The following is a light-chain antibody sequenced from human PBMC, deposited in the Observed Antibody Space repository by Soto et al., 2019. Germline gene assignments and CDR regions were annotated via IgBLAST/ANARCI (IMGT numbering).Light chain of an antibody. Sequence: QSALTQPRSVSGSPGQSVTISCTGTSSDVGGYNYVSWYQQHPGKAPKLMIYDVSNRPSGVPDRFSGSKSGNTASLTISGLKAEDEADYYCCSYAGSYTVVFGGGTKLAVL. CDR3: CSYAGSYTVV. J-gene: IGLJ2*01. V-gene: IGLV2-11*01. CDR1: SSDVGGYNY. CDR2: DVS.